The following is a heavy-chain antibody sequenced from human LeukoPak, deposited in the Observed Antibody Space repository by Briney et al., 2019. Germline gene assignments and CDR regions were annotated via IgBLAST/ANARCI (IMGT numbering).Heavy chain of an antibody. CDR1: GFTFSSYG. Sequence: PGGSLRLSCAASGFTFSSYGMHWVRQAPGKGLEWVAVIWYDGSNKYYADSVKGRFTISRDNSKNTLYLQMNSLRAEDTAVYYCAKDKMATITGWFDPWGQGTLVTVSS. V-gene: IGHV3-33*06. J-gene: IGHJ5*02. D-gene: IGHD5-24*01. CDR2: IWYDGSNK. CDR3: AKDKMATITGWFDP.